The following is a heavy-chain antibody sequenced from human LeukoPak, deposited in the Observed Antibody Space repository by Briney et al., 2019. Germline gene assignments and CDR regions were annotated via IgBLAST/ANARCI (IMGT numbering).Heavy chain of an antibody. Sequence: SETLSLTCTVSGGSISSYYWSWIRQPPGKGLEWIGYIYYSGSTNYNPSLKSRVTISVDTSKNQFSLKLSSVTAADTAVYYCARHSRMTTVVIGPDWFDPWGQGILVTVSS. CDR1: GGSISSYY. J-gene: IGHJ5*02. V-gene: IGHV4-59*08. CDR3: ARHSRMTTVVIGPDWFDP. CDR2: IYYSGST. D-gene: IGHD4-23*01.